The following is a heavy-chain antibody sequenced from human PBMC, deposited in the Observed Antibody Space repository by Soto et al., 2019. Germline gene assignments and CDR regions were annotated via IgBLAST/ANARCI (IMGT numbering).Heavy chain of an antibody. CDR2: IYYSGST. CDR3: ARKEGVATIPRTNDAFDI. V-gene: IGHV4-59*01. Sequence: SETLSLTCTVSGGSISSYYWSWIRQPPGKGLEWIGYIYYSGSTNYNPSLKSRVTISVDTSKNQFSLKLSSVTAADTAVYYFARKEGVATIPRTNDAFDIWGQGTMVTVSS. D-gene: IGHD5-12*01. CDR1: GGSISSYY. J-gene: IGHJ3*02.